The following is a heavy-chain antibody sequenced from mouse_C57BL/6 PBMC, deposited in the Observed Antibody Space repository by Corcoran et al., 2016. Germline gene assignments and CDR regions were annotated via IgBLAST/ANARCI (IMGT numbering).Heavy chain of an antibody. Sequence: QIQLVQSGPDLKKPGETVKISCKASGYTFTTYGMSWVKQAPGKCLKWMGWINTYSGVPTYADDFKGRFAFSLETSASTAYLQINNLKNEYTATYFCARYSSYWYFDVWGTGTTVTLSS. CDR2: INTYSGVP. J-gene: IGHJ1*03. CDR3: ARYSSYWYFDV. D-gene: IGHD2-5*01. V-gene: IGHV9-3*01. CDR1: GYTFTTYG.